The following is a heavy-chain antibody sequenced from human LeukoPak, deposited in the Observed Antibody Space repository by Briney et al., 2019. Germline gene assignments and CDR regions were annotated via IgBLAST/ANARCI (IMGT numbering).Heavy chain of an antibody. CDR2: IRGSSSTM. CDR1: GFTFSTYH. Sequence: GGSLRLSCAASGFTFSTYHMNWVRQAPGKGLEWVSYIRGSSSTMYYADSVKGRFTISRDNAKNSLYLQMNSLRAEDTAVYYCARDGLQFLDYFDYWGQGTPVTVSS. CDR3: ARDGLQFLDYFDY. V-gene: IGHV3-48*01. D-gene: IGHD5-24*01. J-gene: IGHJ4*02.